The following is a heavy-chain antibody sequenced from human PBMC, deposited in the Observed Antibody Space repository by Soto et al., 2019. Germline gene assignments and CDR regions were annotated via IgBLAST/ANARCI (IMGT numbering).Heavy chain of an antibody. Sequence: QVQLQQWGAGLLKPSETLSLTCAVYGGSFNSFYWGWIRQSPGKGLEWIGEINHSGSTNYNPSFKRRVTVSADTSKKQFSLNLSSVTAADTAVYYCDVAGENFDYWGQGALVTVSS. CDR3: DVAGENFDY. V-gene: IGHV4-34*01. CDR1: GGSFNSFY. CDR2: INHSGST. J-gene: IGHJ4*02. D-gene: IGHD6-19*01.